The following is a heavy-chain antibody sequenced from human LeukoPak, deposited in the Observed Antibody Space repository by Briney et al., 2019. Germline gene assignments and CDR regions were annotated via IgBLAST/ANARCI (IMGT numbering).Heavy chain of an antibody. CDR3: AREGSLQWMVSYFFDY. J-gene: IGHJ4*02. V-gene: IGHV1-46*01. CDR1: GYTFTSYY. Sequence: ASVKVSCRASGYTFTSYYMHWVRQAPGQGLEWMGIINPSGGSTSYAQKFQGRVTMTRDTSTSTVYMELSSLRSEDTAVYYCAREGSLQWMVSYFFDYWGQGTLVTVSS. D-gene: IGHD6-19*01. CDR2: INPSGGST.